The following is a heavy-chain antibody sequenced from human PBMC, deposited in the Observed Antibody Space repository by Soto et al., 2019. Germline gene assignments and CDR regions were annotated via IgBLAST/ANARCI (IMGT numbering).Heavy chain of an antibody. CDR3: ARDGMTTGGT. Sequence: PSETLSLTCIVSGVSVRSYTWSWVRQPANKGLEWIGRVFSSVSATYNPSLKSRVSISMDTPDNRISLKLDSVTAADAGVYFCARDGMTTGGTWGPGTLVTVSS. V-gene: IGHV4-4*07. CDR2: VFSSVSA. J-gene: IGHJ4*02. D-gene: IGHD1-1*01. CDR1: GVSVRSYT.